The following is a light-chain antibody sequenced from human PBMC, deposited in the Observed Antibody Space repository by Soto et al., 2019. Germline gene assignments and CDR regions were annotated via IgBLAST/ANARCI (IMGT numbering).Light chain of an antibody. V-gene: IGKV3-15*01. CDR3: ELYTTWHPYS. CDR1: RSVSSN. J-gene: IGKJ2*01. Sequence: MTQSTATEPVSPGVSATSSCRASRSVSSNLAWYQQKPGQAPRLLMYGASTRATGIPARFSGSGSGTEVTLSVSCVLSEVLAIYYCELYTTWHPYSMGQGTKVDIK. CDR2: GAS.